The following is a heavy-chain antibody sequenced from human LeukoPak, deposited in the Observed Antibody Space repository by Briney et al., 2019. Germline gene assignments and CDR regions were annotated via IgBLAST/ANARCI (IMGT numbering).Heavy chain of an antibody. D-gene: IGHD1-1*01. CDR1: GFTFSSYE. V-gene: IGHV3-48*03. CDR3: ARVFSNPTGNDY. J-gene: IGHJ4*02. Sequence: PGGSLRLSCAASGFTFSSYEMNWVRQAPGKGPEWVSYISNSGNTIFYADSVKGRFTISRDNGKNSLYLQMNSLRAEDTAVYYCARVFSNPTGNDYWGQGTLVTVSS. CDR2: ISNSGNTI.